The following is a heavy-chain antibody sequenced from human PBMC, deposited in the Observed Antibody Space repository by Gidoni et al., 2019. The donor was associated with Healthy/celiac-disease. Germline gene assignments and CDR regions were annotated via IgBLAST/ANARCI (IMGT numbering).Heavy chain of an antibody. CDR1: GGSISSSSYY. CDR2: IYYSGST. Sequence: QLQLQESGPGLVKPSETLSLTCTVSGGSISSSSYYWGWIRQPPGKGLEWIGSIYYSGSTYYNPSLKSRVTISVDTSKNQFSLKLSSVTAADTAVYYCARIEVGSSSWYGGYWGQGTLVTVSS. D-gene: IGHD6-13*01. CDR3: ARIEVGSSSWYGGY. J-gene: IGHJ4*02. V-gene: IGHV4-39*01.